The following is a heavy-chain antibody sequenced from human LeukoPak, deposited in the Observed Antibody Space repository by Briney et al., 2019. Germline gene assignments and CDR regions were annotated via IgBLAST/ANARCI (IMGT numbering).Heavy chain of an antibody. CDR3: ARDDWSGGDAFDI. CDR2: INPSGGST. J-gene: IGHJ3*02. D-gene: IGHD3-3*01. Sequence: ASVKVSCKASGYTFTSYYMHWVRQAPGQGLEWMGIINPSGGSTSYAQKFQGRVTMTTDTSTSTAYMELRSLRSDDTAVYYCARDDWSGGDAFDIWGQGTMVTVSS. V-gene: IGHV1-46*01. CDR1: GYTFTSYY.